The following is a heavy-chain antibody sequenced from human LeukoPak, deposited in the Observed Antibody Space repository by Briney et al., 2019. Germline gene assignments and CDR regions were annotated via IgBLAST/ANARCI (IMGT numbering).Heavy chain of an antibody. D-gene: IGHD3-9*01. V-gene: IGHV1-8*01. Sequence: ASVKVSCKASGYTFTSYDINWVRQATGQGLEWMGWMNPNSGNTGYAQKFQGRVTMTRNTSISTAYMGLSSLRSEDTAVYYCAREDILTGRGGYWGQGTLVTVSS. CDR1: GYTFTSYD. J-gene: IGHJ4*02. CDR3: AREDILTGRGGY. CDR2: MNPNSGNT.